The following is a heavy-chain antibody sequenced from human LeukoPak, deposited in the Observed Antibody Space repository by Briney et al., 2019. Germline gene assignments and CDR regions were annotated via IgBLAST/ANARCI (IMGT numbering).Heavy chain of an antibody. D-gene: IGHD6-6*01. CDR1: GFIFSQFW. Sequence: GGSLRLSCAGSGFIFSQFWMQWVRQIPGQGLVWVSRINGDGSSTNYADSVKGRFTISRDNAKNTLYLQMNSLRAEDTAVYYCARDGLPAARDIWGQGTMVTVSS. CDR3: ARDGLPAARDI. CDR2: INGDGSST. J-gene: IGHJ3*02. V-gene: IGHV3-74*01.